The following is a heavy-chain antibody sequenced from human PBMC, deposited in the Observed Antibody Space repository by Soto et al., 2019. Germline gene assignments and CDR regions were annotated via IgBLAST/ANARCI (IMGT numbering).Heavy chain of an antibody. V-gene: IGHV3-23*01. Sequence: EVQLLESGGGLVQPGGSLRLSCAASGFTFSSYAMSWVRQAPGKGLEWVSAISGSGGSTYYADSVKGRFTISRDNSKNPLYLQMNSLRAEDTDVYYCEKGPVVTAIPSFDYWGQGTLVTVSS. CDR2: ISGSGGST. J-gene: IGHJ4*02. CDR1: GFTFSSYA. D-gene: IGHD2-21*02. CDR3: EKGPVVTAIPSFDY.